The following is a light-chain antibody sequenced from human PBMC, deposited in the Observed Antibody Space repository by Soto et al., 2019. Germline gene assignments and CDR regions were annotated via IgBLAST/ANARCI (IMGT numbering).Light chain of an antibody. CDR2: EVS. V-gene: IGLV2-14*01. J-gene: IGLJ1*01. CDR3: QSYDKRLTAYV. Sequence: QSALTQPASVSGSPGQSITISCTGTSSDVGGYDYVSWYQQYPDKAPKLMIFEVSNRPSGVSNRFSGSKSGNTASLAITGLQAEDEGHYYCQSYDKRLTAYVFGTGTKLTVL. CDR1: SSDVGGYDY.